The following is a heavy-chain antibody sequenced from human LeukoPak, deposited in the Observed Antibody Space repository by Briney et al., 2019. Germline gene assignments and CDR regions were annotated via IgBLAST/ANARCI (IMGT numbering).Heavy chain of an antibody. Sequence: KPSETLSLTCTVSGGSISSYYWRWTRQPPGKGLEWIGYIYYSGSTNYNPSLKSRVTISVDTSKNQFSLKLSSVTAADTAVYYCARDGGSLYYYGMDVWGQGTTVTVSS. CDR2: IYYSGST. CDR1: GGSISSYY. J-gene: IGHJ6*02. CDR3: ARDGGSLYYYGMDV. D-gene: IGHD1-14*01. V-gene: IGHV4-59*01.